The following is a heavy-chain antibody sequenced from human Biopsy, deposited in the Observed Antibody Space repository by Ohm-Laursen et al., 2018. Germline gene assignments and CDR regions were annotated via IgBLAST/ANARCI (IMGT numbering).Heavy chain of an antibody. V-gene: IGHV1-18*01. J-gene: IGHJ2*01. CDR3: ARVEDSTRHWYFDL. Sequence: SSVKVSCKTSGYTFSDYILNWVRQAPGQGLEWMGWINTRRGDTNYAQKFQGRVTMTRDTSTTTVFMELTSLRSDDTAMYYCARVEDSTRHWYFDLWGRGTQVTVSS. CDR2: INTRRGDT. D-gene: IGHD2-2*01. CDR1: GYTFSDYI.